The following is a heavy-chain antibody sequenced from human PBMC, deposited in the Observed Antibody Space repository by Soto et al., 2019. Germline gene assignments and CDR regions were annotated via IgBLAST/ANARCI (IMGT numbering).Heavy chain of an antibody. CDR3: VRDMQLWRLDS. D-gene: IGHD2-21*01. J-gene: IGHJ4*02. CDR2: INTDGSVA. V-gene: IGHV3-74*03. CDR1: GLTFRSYW. Sequence: EVQLVESGGGLVQPGESLRLSCAASGLTFRSYWMHWVRQAPGKGLVWVSRINTDGSVAMYVDSVKGRFTISRDYAKNTLFLRMTRLRAEDTAVSYGVRDMQLWRLDSWGQGPLVTFSS.